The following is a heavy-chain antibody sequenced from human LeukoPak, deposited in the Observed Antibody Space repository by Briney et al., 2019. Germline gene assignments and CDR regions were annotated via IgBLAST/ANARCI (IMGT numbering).Heavy chain of an antibody. CDR1: GFTFSSYG. J-gene: IGHJ4*02. Sequence: GRSLRLSCAASGFTFSSYGMHWVRQAPGKGLEWVAVISYDGSNKYYADSVKGRFTISRDNSKNTLYLQMNSLRAEDTAVYYCAKVGGSGWYAYYFDYWGQGTLVTVSA. CDR2: ISYDGSNK. CDR3: AKVGGSGWYAYYFDY. D-gene: IGHD6-19*01. V-gene: IGHV3-30*18.